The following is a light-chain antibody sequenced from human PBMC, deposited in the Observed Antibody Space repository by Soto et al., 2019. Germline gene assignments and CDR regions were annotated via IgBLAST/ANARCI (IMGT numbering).Light chain of an antibody. CDR1: QSISNN. CDR2: GAS. J-gene: IGKJ4*01. V-gene: IGKV3-15*01. CDR3: QQHNGWPLS. Sequence: EIVMTQSPATLSVAPGERATLSCRASQSISNNLAWYQQKPGQATRLLIFGASTRATGIPARFSGSGSGTEFTLTISSMQSEDSAVYYCQQHNGWPLSFGGGTKVEIK.